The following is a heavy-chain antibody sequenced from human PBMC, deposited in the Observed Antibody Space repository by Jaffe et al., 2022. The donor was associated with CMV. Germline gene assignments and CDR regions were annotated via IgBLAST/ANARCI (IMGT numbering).Heavy chain of an antibody. V-gene: IGHV3-21*02. CDR2: LSTDSTYI. Sequence: EVQLEESGGGLVTPGGSLRLSCVASGFTFSIYDMSWVRQAPGKGLEWVSSLSTDSTYIYYADSVKGRFTISRDNAKSSLYLQMNSLRADDTAVYYCARVDPVYGANEDYWGHGTLVTVSS. CDR1: GFTFSIYD. J-gene: IGHJ4*01. D-gene: IGHD4-17*01. CDR3: ARVDPVYGANEDY.